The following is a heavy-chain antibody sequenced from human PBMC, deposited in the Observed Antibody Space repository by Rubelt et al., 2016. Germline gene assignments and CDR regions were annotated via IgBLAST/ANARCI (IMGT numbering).Heavy chain of an antibody. D-gene: IGHD1-7*01. V-gene: IGHV3-53*01. CDR2: IYSGDST. J-gene: IGHJ6*02. CDR3: ARGRELYYYGMDV. CDR1: GFTVSSNY. Sequence: SGFTVSSNYLSWVRQAPGKGLEWVPVIYSGDSTYYADSAKGRFTISRDNSKNTLYLQMNSLRAEDTAVYYCARGRELYYYGMDVWVQGTTVSVAS.